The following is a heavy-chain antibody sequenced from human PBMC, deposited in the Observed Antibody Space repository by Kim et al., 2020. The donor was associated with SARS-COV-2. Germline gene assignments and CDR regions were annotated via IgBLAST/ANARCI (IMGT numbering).Heavy chain of an antibody. V-gene: IGHV3-23*01. CDR3: AKDRGNTMVRGVVSYYFDY. CDR2: ISGSGGST. J-gene: IGHJ4*02. D-gene: IGHD3-10*01. CDR1: GFTFSSYA. Sequence: GGSLRLSCAASGFTFSSYAMSWVRQAPGKGLEWVSAISGSGGSTYYADSVKGRFTISRDNSKNTLYLQKNSLRAEDTAVYYCAKDRGNTMVRGVVSYYFDYWGQGTLVPVSS.